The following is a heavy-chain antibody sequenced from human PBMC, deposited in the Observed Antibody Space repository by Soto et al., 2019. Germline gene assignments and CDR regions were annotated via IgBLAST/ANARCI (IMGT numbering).Heavy chain of an antibody. CDR2: INPNSGGT. V-gene: IGHV1-2*02. CDR1: GYTFTGYY. Sequence: ASVKVSCKASGYTFTGYYMHWVRQAPGQGLEWMGWINPNSGGTNYAQKFQGRVTMTRDTSISTAYMELSRLRSDDTAVYYCARRYCSSTSCYRGDWFDPWGQGTLVTVSS. CDR3: ARRYCSSTSCYRGDWFDP. D-gene: IGHD2-2*01. J-gene: IGHJ5*02.